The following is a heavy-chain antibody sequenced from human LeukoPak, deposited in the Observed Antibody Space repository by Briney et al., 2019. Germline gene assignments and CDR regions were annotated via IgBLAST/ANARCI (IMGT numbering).Heavy chain of an antibody. CDR3: ASETTSAHYYYMDV. D-gene: IGHD1-7*01. Sequence: GASVKVSCKASGGTFSSYAISWVRQAPGQGLEWMGGIIPIFGTANYAQKFQGRVTITADTSTSTAYMELSSLRSEDTAVYYCASETTSAHYYYMDVWGKGTTVTISS. J-gene: IGHJ6*03. V-gene: IGHV1-69*06. CDR2: IIPIFGTA. CDR1: GGTFSSYA.